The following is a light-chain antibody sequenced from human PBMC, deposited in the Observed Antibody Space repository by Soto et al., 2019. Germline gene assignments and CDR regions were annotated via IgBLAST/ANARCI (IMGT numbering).Light chain of an antibody. CDR2: DAS. Sequence: GLTLSVATVSLSTGERATLSCRASQSVSSYLAWYQQKPGQAPRLLIYDASNRATGIPARFSGSGSGTDFTLTISSLEPEDFAVYYCQQRSNWLRTFGQGSKVAIK. CDR1: QSVSSY. V-gene: IGKV3-11*01. CDR3: QQRSNWLRT. J-gene: IGKJ1*01.